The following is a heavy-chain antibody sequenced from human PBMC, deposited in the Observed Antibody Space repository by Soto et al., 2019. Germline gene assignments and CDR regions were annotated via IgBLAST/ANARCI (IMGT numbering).Heavy chain of an antibody. CDR3: ATDLGRTVGAS. D-gene: IGHD1-26*01. CDR1: GFTFSNFG. Sequence: QGQLVESGGGVVQPGRSLRLSCVASGFTFSNFGVHWIRQAPGKGLEWVAVITDDGRNKYYADSVKGRFTISRDNSKNRLYLQMNGLRVDDTDFYYCATDLGRTVGASWGQGTLVTVSS. CDR2: ITDDGRNK. J-gene: IGHJ5*02. V-gene: IGHV3-30*03.